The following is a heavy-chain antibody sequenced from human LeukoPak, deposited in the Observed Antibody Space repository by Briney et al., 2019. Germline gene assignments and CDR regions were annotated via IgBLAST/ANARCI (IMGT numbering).Heavy chain of an antibody. V-gene: IGHV1-18*01. Sequence: ASVKVSCKASGYTFTSYGISWVRQAPGQGLEWMGWISAYNGNTNYAQKLQGRVTMTTDTSTSTAYMELRSLRSDDTAVYYCARWDTAMDKMGYFDYWGQGTLVTVSS. J-gene: IGHJ4*02. D-gene: IGHD5-18*01. CDR2: ISAYNGNT. CDR3: ARWDTAMDKMGYFDY. CDR1: GYTFTSYG.